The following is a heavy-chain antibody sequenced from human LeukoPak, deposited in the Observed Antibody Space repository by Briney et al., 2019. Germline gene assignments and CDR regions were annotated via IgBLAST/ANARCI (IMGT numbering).Heavy chain of an antibody. D-gene: IGHD3-9*01. Sequence: GGSLRLSCAASGFTFSSYAMCWVRQAPGKGLEWVSAISGSGGSTYYADSVKGRFTISRDNSKNTLYLQMNSLRAEDTAVYYCAKEGTNYDILTGYYTYGMDVWGQGTSVTVSS. V-gene: IGHV3-23*01. CDR3: AKEGTNYDILTGYYTYGMDV. CDR1: GFTFSSYA. J-gene: IGHJ6*02. CDR2: ISGSGGST.